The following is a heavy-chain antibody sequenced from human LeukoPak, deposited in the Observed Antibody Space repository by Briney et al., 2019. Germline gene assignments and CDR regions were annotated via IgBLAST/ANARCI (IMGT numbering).Heavy chain of an antibody. V-gene: IGHV3-30*04. Sequence: GGSLRLSCAASGFTFSSYAMHWVRQAPGKGLEWVAVISYDGSNKYYADSVKGRLTISRDNSKNTLYLQMNSLRAEDTAVYYCAREARSGYYYREAFDIWGQGTMVTVSS. CDR2: ISYDGSNK. CDR1: GFTFSSYA. D-gene: IGHD3-22*01. CDR3: AREARSGYYYREAFDI. J-gene: IGHJ3*02.